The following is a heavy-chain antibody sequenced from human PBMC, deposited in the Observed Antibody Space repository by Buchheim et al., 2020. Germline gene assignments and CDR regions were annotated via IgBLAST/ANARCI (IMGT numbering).Heavy chain of an antibody. CDR1: GFTFSSYG. J-gene: IGHJ4*02. Sequence: QVQLVESGGGVVQPGRSLRLSYAASGFTFSSYGMHWVRQAPGKGLEWVAVISYDGSNKYYADSVKGRFTISRDNSKNTMYLQMNSLRAEDTAVYYCAKFISSSSAFDYWGQGTL. CDR3: AKFISSSSAFDY. CDR2: ISYDGSNK. D-gene: IGHD6-6*01. V-gene: IGHV3-30*18.